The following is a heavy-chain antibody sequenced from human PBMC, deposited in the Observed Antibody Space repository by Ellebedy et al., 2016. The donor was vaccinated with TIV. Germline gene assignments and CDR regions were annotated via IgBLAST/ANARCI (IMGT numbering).Heavy chain of an antibody. Sequence: SVKVSXXASGGTFGNYAIHWVRQAPGQGLEWMGAIIPVVGSANYAQKFQYRVTIMADESTGTAYMELSNLRSEDTAVYYCARDFLRAPDGSGTYNNWLHPWGQGTLVTVSS. J-gene: IGHJ5*02. CDR2: IIPVVGSA. CDR1: GGTFGNYA. D-gene: IGHD3-10*01. V-gene: IGHV1-69*13. CDR3: ARDFLRAPDGSGTYNNWLHP.